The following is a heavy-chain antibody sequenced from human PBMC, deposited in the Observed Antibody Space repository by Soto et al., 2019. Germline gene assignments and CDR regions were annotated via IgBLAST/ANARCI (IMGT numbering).Heavy chain of an antibody. V-gene: IGHV3-11*01. CDR2: ISSSGSTI. CDR3: ASLADFDWAKNWFDP. J-gene: IGHJ5*02. CDR1: GFTFSDYY. D-gene: IGHD3-9*01. Sequence: PGGSLRLSCAASGFTFSDYYMSWIRQAPGKGLEWVSYISSSGSTIYYADSVKGRFTISRDNAKNSLYLQMNSLRAEDTAVYYCASLADFDWAKNWFDPWGQGTLVTVSS.